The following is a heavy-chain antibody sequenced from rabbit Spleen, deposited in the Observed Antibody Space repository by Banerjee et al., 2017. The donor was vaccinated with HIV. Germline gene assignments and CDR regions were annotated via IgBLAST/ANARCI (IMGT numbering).Heavy chain of an antibody. Sequence: QEQLVESGGGLVKPEGSLTLTCKASGFSFSDRDVMCWVRQAPGKGLEWIACINTATGKAVYASWAKGRFTFSKTSSTTVTLQMTSLTAADTATYFCARDGVAGVGYAYDLWGQGTLVTVS. D-gene: IGHD6-1*01. CDR1: GFSFSDRDV. J-gene: IGHJ4*01. CDR2: INTATGKA. CDR3: ARDGVAGVGYAYDL. V-gene: IGHV1S45*01.